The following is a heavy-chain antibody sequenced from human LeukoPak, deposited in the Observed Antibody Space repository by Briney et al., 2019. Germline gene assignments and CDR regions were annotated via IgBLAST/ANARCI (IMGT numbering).Heavy chain of an antibody. CDR3: TREGVYAPDPSSYHRDAFDV. D-gene: IGHD3-16*02. Sequence: GASVKVSCKASGGDFSSYVITWVRQAPGQGLEWMGRIIPVLGVSNFAQKFQGRVTITADKSTNTAHMELSRLKSGDTAVYYCTREGVYAPDPSSYHRDAFDVWGQGTVAIVSS. V-gene: IGHV1-69*04. CDR1: GGDFSSYV. J-gene: IGHJ3*01. CDR2: IIPVLGVS.